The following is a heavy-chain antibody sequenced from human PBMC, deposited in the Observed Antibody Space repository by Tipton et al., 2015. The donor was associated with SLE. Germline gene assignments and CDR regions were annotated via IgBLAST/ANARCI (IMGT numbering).Heavy chain of an antibody. J-gene: IGHJ4*02. CDR1: GGSISSYY. Sequence: TLSLTCTASGGSISSYYWSWIRQPPGKGLEWIGYIYYSGSTNYNPSLKSRVTISVDTSKNQFSLKLSSVTAAGTAVYYCARVSSSWGFDYWGQGTLVTVSS. CDR3: ARVSSSWGFDY. V-gene: IGHV4-59*01. D-gene: IGHD6-13*01. CDR2: IYYSGST.